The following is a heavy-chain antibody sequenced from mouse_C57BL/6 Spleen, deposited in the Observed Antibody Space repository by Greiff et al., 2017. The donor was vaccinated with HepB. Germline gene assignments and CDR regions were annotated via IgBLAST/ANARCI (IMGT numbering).Heavy chain of an antibody. CDR1: GYTFTSYW. CDR2: IDPSDSET. V-gene: IGHV1-52*01. J-gene: IGHJ4*01. CDR3: ARGPRNAMDY. Sequence: VKLQQPGAELVRPGSSVKLSCKASGYTFTSYWMHWVKQRPIQGLEWIGNIDPSDSETHYNQKFKDKATLTVDKSSSTAYMQLSSLTSEDSAVYYCARGPRNAMDYWGQGTSVTVSS.